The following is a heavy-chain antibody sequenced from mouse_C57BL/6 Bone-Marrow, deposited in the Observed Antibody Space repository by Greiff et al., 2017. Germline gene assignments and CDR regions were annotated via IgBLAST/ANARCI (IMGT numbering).Heavy chain of an antibody. V-gene: IGHV5-17*01. J-gene: IGHJ4*01. D-gene: IGHD1-1*01. CDR1: GFTFSDYG. CDR2: ISSGSSTI. Sequence: EVNLVESGGGLVKPGGSLKLSCAASGFTFSDYGMHWVRQAPEKGLEWVAYISSGSSTIYYADTVKGRFTISRDNAKNTLFLQMTSLRSEDTAMYYCARNYGSSYENYAMDYWGQGTSVTVSS. CDR3: ARNYGSSYENYAMDY.